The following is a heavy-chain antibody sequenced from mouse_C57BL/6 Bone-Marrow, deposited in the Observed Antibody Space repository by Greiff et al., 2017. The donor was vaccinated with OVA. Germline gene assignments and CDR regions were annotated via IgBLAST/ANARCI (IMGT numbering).Heavy chain of an antibody. V-gene: IGHV7-3*01. CDR3: ARYTTVVARDWYFDV. Sequence: EVHLVESGGGLVQPGGSLSLSCAASGFTFTDYYMSWVRQPPGKALEWLGFIRNNANGYTTEYNASVKGRFTISRDNSQSILYLQMKALRAEYSATYYCARYTTVVARDWYFDVWGTGTTVTVSS. D-gene: IGHD1-1*01. CDR2: IRNNANGYTT. CDR1: GFTFTDYY. J-gene: IGHJ1*03.